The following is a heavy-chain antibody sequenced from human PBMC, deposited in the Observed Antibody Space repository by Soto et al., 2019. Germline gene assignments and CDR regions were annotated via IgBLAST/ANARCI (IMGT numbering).Heavy chain of an antibody. D-gene: IGHD6-19*01. V-gene: IGHV3-30*18. Sequence: QPVGSLRLSCAASGFTFSSYGMHWVRQAPGKGLEWVAVILYDGSKKYYADSVKGRFTISRDNSKNTLYLQMSSLRAEDTALYYCVKDGSSGWPYFDDMDVWGQGTTVTVSS. CDR2: ILYDGSKK. CDR1: GFTFSSYG. CDR3: VKDGSSGWPYFDDMDV. J-gene: IGHJ6*02.